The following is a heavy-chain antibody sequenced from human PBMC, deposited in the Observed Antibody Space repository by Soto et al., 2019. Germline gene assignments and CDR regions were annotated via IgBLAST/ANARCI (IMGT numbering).Heavy chain of an antibody. J-gene: IGHJ6*02. CDR3: AKEEWDRRTYNGMDV. CDR1: GFTFSRDA. Sequence: GGSLRLSCAASGFTFSRDAMSWVRQAPGKGLEWVSTISGNGGTTYYTDSVKGRFTVSRDNSKNTLYLQINSLRAEDTAVYYCAKEEWDRRTYNGMDVWGQGTTVTVSS. V-gene: IGHV3-23*01. CDR2: ISGNGGTT. D-gene: IGHD1-26*01.